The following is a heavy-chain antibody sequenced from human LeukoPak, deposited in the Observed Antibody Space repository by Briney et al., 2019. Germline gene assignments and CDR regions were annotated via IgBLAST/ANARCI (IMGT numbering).Heavy chain of an antibody. J-gene: IGHJ6*03. CDR1: GGSISSHY. V-gene: IGHV4-59*11. CDR3: ARDGVGYDFWSGYYYYMDV. D-gene: IGHD3-3*01. Sequence: PSETLSLTCTVSGGSISSHYWSWIRQPPGKGLEWIGYIYYSGSTNYNPSLKSRVTISVDTSKNQFSLKLSPVTAADTAVYYCARDGVGYDFWSGYYYYMDVWGKGTTVTVSS. CDR2: IYYSGST.